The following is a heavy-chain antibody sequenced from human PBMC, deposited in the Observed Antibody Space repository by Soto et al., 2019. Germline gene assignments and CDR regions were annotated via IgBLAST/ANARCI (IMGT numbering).Heavy chain of an antibody. CDR1: GYTFTSYY. V-gene: IGHV1-46*01. CDR2: INPSGGST. Sequence: ASVKVSWKASGYTFTSYYMHWVRQAPGQGLEWMGIINPSGGSTSYAQKFQGRVTMTRDTSTSTVYMELSSLRSEDTAVYYCARGSWYYDSSGYSPLDYWGQGTLVTVSS. CDR3: ARGSWYYDSSGYSPLDY. J-gene: IGHJ4*02. D-gene: IGHD3-22*01.